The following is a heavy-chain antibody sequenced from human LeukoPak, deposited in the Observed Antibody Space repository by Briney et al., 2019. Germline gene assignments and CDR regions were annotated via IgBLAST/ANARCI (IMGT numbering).Heavy chain of an antibody. CDR2: ISYDGSNK. V-gene: IGHV3-30-3*01. CDR3: ARAAYHYGMDV. J-gene: IGHJ6*02. CDR1: GFTFSSYA. Sequence: GGSLRLSCAASGFTFSSYAMYWVRQAPGKGLEWVAVISYDGSNKYYADSVKGRFTISRDNSKNTLYLQMNSLRAEDTAVYYCARAAYHYGMDVWGQGTTVTVSS.